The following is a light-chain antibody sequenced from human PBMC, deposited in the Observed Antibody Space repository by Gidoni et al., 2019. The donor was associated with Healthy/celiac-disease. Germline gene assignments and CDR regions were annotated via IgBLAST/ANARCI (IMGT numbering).Light chain of an antibody. Sequence: EIVLTQSPGTLSLSPGERATPSCRASQSVSSSYLAWYQQKPGQAPRLLIYGASSRATGIPDRFSGSGSGTDFTLTISRLEPEDFAVYSCQQYGSSPPTFGQGTKVEIK. CDR2: GAS. V-gene: IGKV3-20*01. CDR3: QQYGSSPPT. J-gene: IGKJ1*01. CDR1: QSVSSSY.